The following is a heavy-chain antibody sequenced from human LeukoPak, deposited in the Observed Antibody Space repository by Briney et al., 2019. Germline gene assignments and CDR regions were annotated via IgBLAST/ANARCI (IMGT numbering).Heavy chain of an antibody. D-gene: IGHD6-19*01. V-gene: IGHV1-2*02. CDR2: INPNSGGT. Sequence: ASVKVSCKASGYTFTGYYMHWVRQAPGQGLEWMGWINPNSGGTNYAQKFQGRVTMTRDTSISTAYMELSRLRSDDTAVYYCARGYSSGKAATNGDWFDPWGQGTLATVSS. J-gene: IGHJ5*02. CDR3: ARGYSSGKAATNGDWFDP. CDR1: GYTFTGYY.